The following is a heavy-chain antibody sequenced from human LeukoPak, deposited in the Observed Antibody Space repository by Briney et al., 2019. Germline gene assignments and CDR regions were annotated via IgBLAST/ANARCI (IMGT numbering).Heavy chain of an antibody. V-gene: IGHV3-30*04. J-gene: IGHJ4*02. Sequence: GGSLRLSCAASGFTFSSYAMHWVRQAPGKGLEWVAVISYDGSNKYYADSVKGRFTISRDNSKNTLHLQMNSLRAEDTAVYYCARSWYYYDSSGSSYYFDYWGQGTLVTVSS. D-gene: IGHD3-22*01. CDR2: ISYDGSNK. CDR3: ARSWYYYDSSGSSYYFDY. CDR1: GFTFSSYA.